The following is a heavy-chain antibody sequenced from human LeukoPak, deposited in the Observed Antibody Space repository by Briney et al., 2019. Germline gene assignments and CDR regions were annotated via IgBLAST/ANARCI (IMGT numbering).Heavy chain of an antibody. CDR1: GFTFTG. J-gene: IGHJ4*02. CDR2: ISAHKDSP. CDR3: ARDGPPWELILES. D-gene: IGHD3-10*01. Sequence: ASVKVSCKISGFTFTGISWVRQAPGQGLEWMGWISAHKDSPKYAQKFQGRVSMTADTSTSTIYMELRTLTSDDTAVYYCARDGPPWELILESWGQGTPVTVSS. V-gene: IGHV1-18*01.